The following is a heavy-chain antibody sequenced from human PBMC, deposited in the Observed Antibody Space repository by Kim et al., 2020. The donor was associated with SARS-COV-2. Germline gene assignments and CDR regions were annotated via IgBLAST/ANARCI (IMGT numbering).Heavy chain of an antibody. V-gene: IGHV1-69*04. CDR2: IIPILGIA. Sequence: SVKVSCKASGGTFSSYAISWVRQAPGQGLEWMGRIIPILGIANYAQKFQGRVTITADKSTSTAYMELSSLRSEDTAVYYCARETYYYDSSGYYYAFDIWGQGTMVTVSS. CDR1: GGTFSSYA. J-gene: IGHJ3*02. D-gene: IGHD3-22*01. CDR3: ARETYYYDSSGYYYAFDI.